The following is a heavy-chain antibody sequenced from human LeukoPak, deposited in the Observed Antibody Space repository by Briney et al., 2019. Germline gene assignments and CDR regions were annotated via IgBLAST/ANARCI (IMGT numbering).Heavy chain of an antibody. CDR1: GYSFTSYW. CDR2: IYPGDSDT. V-gene: IGHV5-51*01. CDR3: ARHAGQRDYVSFCNPLDY. J-gene: IGHJ4*02. Sequence: VESLKISCKGSGYSFTSYWIGWVRQMPGKGLEWMGIIYPGDSDTRYSPSFQGQVTISADKSISTAYLQWSSLKASDTAMYYCARHAGQRDYVSFCNPLDYWGQGTLVSLSS. D-gene: IGHD3-16*01.